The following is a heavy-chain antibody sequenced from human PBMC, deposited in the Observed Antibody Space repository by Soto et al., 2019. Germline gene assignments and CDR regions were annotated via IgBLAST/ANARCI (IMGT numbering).Heavy chain of an antibody. J-gene: IGHJ4*02. D-gene: IGHD4-17*01. CDR3: TTEPYNDDGDYVVDY. V-gene: IGHV3-15*01. Sequence: GGSLRLSCAASGFTFSNAWMSWVRQAPGKGLEWVGRIKSKTDGGTTDYAAPVKGRFTISRDDSKNTLYLQMNSLKTEDTAVYYCTTEPYNDDGDYVVDYWGQGTLVTGSS. CDR2: IKSKTDGGTT. CDR1: GFTFSNAW.